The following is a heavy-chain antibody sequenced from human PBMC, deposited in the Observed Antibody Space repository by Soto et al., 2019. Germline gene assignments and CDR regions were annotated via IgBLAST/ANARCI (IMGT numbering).Heavy chain of an antibody. CDR1: GGSSISSSYC. CDR3: ARGNYDILTDHDAFDI. J-gene: IGHJ3*02. V-gene: IGHV4-39*01. Sequence: LETLSHTCTVSGGSSISSSYCWGWIRQPPGKGLEWIGSIYYSGSAYYNPSLKSRVTISVDTSKNQFSLKLSSVTAADTAVYYCARGNYDILTDHDAFDIWGQGTMLTVSS. D-gene: IGHD3-9*01. CDR2: IYYSGSA.